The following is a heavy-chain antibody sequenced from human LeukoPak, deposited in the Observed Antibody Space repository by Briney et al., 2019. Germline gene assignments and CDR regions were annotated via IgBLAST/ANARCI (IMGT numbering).Heavy chain of an antibody. J-gene: IGHJ4*02. CDR1: GGSISSGTYY. CDR3: ASPGYSYGFWREYYFDY. Sequence: SETLSLTCTVSGGSISSGTYYWGWIRQPPGKGLEWIGSIYYSGSTYYNPSLRSRVTISVDTSKNQFSLKLSSVTAADTAVYYCASPGYSYGFWREYYFDYWGQGTLVTVSS. V-gene: IGHV4-39*07. D-gene: IGHD5-18*01. CDR2: IYYSGST.